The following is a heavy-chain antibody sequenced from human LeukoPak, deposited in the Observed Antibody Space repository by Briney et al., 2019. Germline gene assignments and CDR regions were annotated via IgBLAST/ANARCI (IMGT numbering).Heavy chain of an antibody. J-gene: IGHJ4*02. V-gene: IGHV1-69*13. CDR3: ARAPSGYSYGYYFDY. D-gene: IGHD5-18*01. CDR1: GYTFTSYY. CDR2: IIPIFGTA. Sequence: SVKVSCKASGYTFTSYYMHWVRQAPGQGLEWMGGIIPIFGTANHAQKFQGRVTITADESTSTAYMELSSLRSEDTAVYYCARAPSGYSYGYYFDYWGQGTLVTVSS.